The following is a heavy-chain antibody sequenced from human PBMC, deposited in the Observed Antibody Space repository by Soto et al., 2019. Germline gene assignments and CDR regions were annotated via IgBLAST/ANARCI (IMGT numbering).Heavy chain of an antibody. CDR3: ARDHQYRNSWSFDS. CDR2: IFHGGTI. V-gene: IGHV4-4*02. CDR1: GGSIDSSDW. J-gene: IGHJ4*02. Sequence: QVRLQESGPGLVKPSGTLSLTCAVSGGSIDSSDWWNWVRQPPGKELEWIGEIFHGGTIIYNPSLKSRVTISVDKSRNQFSLELTSVTAADTAVYYCARDHQYRNSWSFDSWGQGTLVTVSS. D-gene: IGHD4-4*01.